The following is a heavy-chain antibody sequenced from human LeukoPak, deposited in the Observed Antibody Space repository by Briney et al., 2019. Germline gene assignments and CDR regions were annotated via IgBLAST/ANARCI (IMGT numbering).Heavy chain of an antibody. Sequence: PGGSLRLSCAASGFTFSSYSFNWVRQAPGKGLEWVASITSTSTYIYYADSVQGRFAVSRDNAKNPLYLQMNSLRAEDTAVFYCVRRGPNNSGLDYWGQGTLVTVSS. V-gene: IGHV3-21*01. D-gene: IGHD5-12*01. J-gene: IGHJ4*02. CDR2: ITSTSTYI. CDR1: GFTFSSYS. CDR3: VRRGPNNSGLDY.